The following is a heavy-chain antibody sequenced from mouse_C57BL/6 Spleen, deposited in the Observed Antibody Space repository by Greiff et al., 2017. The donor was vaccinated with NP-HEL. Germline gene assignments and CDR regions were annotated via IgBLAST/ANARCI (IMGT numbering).Heavy chain of an antibody. D-gene: IGHD1-1*01. Sequence: QVQLKQPGAELVMPGASVKLSCKASGYTFTSYWMHWVKQRPGQGLEWIGEIDPSDSYTNYNQKFKGKSTLTVDKSSSTAYMQLSSLTSEDSAVYYCARSALLLRFAYWGQGTLVTVSA. CDR1: GYTFTSYW. J-gene: IGHJ3*01. CDR3: ARSALLLRFAY. CDR2: IDPSDSYT. V-gene: IGHV1-69*01.